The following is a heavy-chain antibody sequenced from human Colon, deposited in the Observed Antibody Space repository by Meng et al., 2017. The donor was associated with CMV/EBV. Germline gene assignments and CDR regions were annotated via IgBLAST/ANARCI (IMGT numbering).Heavy chain of an antibody. D-gene: IGHD1-26*01. CDR2: IVWDGDNK. Sequence: WGSLRLSCTASGFTFGDFAMHWVRQAPGKGLEWVSLIVWDGDNKYYGDSVKGRFTISRDNSKNSLYLQMNNLRAEDTALYYCAKDAVHSGTYIDFWGQGTLVTVSS. CDR3: AKDAVHSGTYIDF. J-gene: IGHJ4*02. V-gene: IGHV3-43D*04. CDR1: GFTFGDFA.